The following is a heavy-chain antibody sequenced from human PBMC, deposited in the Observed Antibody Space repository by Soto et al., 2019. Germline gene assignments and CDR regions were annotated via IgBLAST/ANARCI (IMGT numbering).Heavy chain of an antibody. CDR2: IDPSDSYT. V-gene: IGHV5-10-1*01. CDR3: ARDEGTIFGARYYYYGMDV. CDR1: GYSFTSYW. D-gene: IGHD3-3*01. Sequence: GESLKISCKGSGYSFTSYWISWVRQMPGKGLEWMGRIDPSDSYTNYSPSFQGHVTISADKSISTAYLQWSSLKASDTAMYYCARDEGTIFGARYYYYGMDVWGQGTTVTVSS. J-gene: IGHJ6*02.